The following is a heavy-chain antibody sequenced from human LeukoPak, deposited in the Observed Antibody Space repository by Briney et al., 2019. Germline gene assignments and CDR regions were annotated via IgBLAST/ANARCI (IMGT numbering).Heavy chain of an antibody. CDR3: ARSLYCSSTSCYTFDY. V-gene: IGHV1-2*02. D-gene: IGHD2-2*02. CDR1: GYTFTGYY. J-gene: IGHJ4*02. Sequence: GASVKVSCKASGYTFTGYYMHWVRQATGQGLEWMGWINPNSGGTNYAQKFQGRVTMTRDTSISTAYMELSRLRSDDTAVYYCARSLYCSSTSCYTFDYWGQGTLVTVSS. CDR2: INPNSGGT.